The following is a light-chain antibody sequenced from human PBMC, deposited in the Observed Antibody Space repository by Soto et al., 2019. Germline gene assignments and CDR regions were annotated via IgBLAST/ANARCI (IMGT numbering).Light chain of an antibody. J-gene: IGLJ1*01. CDR2: EVS. Sequence: QSALTQPASVSGSPVQSITISCTGTSSDVGGYNYVSWYQQHPGKAPKRMIFEVSNRPSGVSNRFSGSKSGNTASLTISGLQAEDEADYSCSSYTGSGTLYVFGTGTKVTVL. V-gene: IGLV2-14*01. CDR1: SSDVGGYNY. CDR3: SSYTGSGTLYV.